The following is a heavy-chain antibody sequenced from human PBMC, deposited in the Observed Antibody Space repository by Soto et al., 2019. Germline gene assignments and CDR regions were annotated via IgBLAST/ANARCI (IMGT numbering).Heavy chain of an antibody. CDR1: GSTVSSNY. CDR3: ANQRGAYDRDFDY. CDR2: IYSDGST. V-gene: IGHV3-66*01. D-gene: IGHD5-12*01. J-gene: IGHJ4*02. Sequence: EVQLVESGGGLVQPGGSLRLACAASGSTVSSNYMSWVRQAPGKGLEWVSVIYSDGSTYYADSVRGRFTISRDNSKNTLYLQMNSLRAEDTAVYYCANQRGAYDRDFDYWGQGTLVTVSS.